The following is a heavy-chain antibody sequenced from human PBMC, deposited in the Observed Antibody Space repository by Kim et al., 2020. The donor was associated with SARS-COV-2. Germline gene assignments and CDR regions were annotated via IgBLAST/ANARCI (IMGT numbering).Heavy chain of an antibody. CDR3: ARVALGSSGWYWFDS. D-gene: IGHD6-13*01. Sequence: GGSLRLSCAASGFTFSDYYMSWIRQAPGKGLEWVSYISSTTSYTRYADSVKGRFAISRDNAKNSLYLQMNSLRAEDTAVYYCARVALGSSGWYWFDSWGQGTLVTVSS. V-gene: IGHV3-11*05. CDR2: ISSTTSYT. CDR1: GFTFSDYY. J-gene: IGHJ5*01.